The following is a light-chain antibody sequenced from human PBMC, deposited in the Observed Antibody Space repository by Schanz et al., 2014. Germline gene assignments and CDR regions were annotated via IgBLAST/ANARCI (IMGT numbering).Light chain of an antibody. CDR1: SSDVGGYNY. CDR2: DVS. V-gene: IGLV2-11*01. Sequence: QSALTQPRSVSGSPGQSVAISCTGTSSDVGGYNYVSWYQHHPGKAPKLMIYDVSKRPSGVPDRFSGSKSGNTASLTVSGLQAEDEADYYCSSATSSSTLQVFGGGTKLTVL. J-gene: IGLJ3*02. CDR3: SSATSSSTLQV.